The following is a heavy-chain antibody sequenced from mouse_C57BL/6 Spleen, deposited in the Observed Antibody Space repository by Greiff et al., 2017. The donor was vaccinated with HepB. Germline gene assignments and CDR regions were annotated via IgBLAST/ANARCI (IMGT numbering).Heavy chain of an antibody. Sequence: VQLQQPGAELVRPGASVTLSCKASGYTFTDYEMHWVKQTPVHGLEWIGAIDPETGGTAYNQKFKGKAILTADKSSSTAYMELRSLTSEDSAVYYCTRMGYYGSSYGTWFADWGKGTLVTVSA. D-gene: IGHD1-1*01. CDR1: GYTFTDYE. CDR3: TRMGYYGSSYGTWFAD. V-gene: IGHV1-15*01. CDR2: IDPETGGT. J-gene: IGHJ3*01.